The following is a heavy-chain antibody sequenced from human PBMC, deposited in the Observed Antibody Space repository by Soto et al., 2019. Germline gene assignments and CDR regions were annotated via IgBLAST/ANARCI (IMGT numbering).Heavy chain of an antibody. V-gene: IGHV4-34*01. CDR2: INHSGST. J-gene: IGHJ6*02. CDR1: GGSFSGYY. Sequence: SETLSLTCAVYGGSFSGYYWSWIRQPPGKGLEWIGEINHSGSTNYNPSLKSRVTISVDTSKNQFSLKLSSVTAADTAVYYCARDGGYSYGWSYYGMDVWGQGTTVTVSS. D-gene: IGHD5-18*01. CDR3: ARDGGYSYGWSYYGMDV.